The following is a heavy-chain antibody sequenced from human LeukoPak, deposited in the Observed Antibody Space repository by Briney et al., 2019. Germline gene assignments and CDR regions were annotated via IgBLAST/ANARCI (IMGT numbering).Heavy chain of an antibody. Sequence: SETLSLTCTVSGGSISSYYWSWIRQPPGKGPEWIGYIYYSGSTNYNPSLKSRVTISVDTSKNQFSLKLSSVTAADTAVYYCARCEWFGELCRYWGQGTLVTVSS. V-gene: IGHV4-59*01. CDR2: IYYSGST. CDR1: GGSISSYY. D-gene: IGHD3-10*01. CDR3: ARCEWFGELCRY. J-gene: IGHJ4*02.